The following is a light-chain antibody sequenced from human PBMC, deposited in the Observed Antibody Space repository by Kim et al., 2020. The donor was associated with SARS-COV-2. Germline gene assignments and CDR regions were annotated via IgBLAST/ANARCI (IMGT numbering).Light chain of an antibody. CDR2: GAS. CDR1: QSVSSSY. CDR3: QQYGSSLYT. Sequence: LSPGERATLSCRASQSVSSSYLAWYQQKPGQAPRLRIYGASSRATGIPDRFSGSGSGTDFTLTISRLEPEDFAVYYCQQYGSSLYTFGQGTKLEI. J-gene: IGKJ2*01. V-gene: IGKV3-20*01.